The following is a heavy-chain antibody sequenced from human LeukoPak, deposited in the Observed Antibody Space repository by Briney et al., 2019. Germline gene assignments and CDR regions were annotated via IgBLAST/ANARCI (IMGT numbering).Heavy chain of an antibody. V-gene: IGHV4-39*07. J-gene: IGHJ5*02. CDR2: IYYGGST. D-gene: IGHD3-10*01. CDR1: GGSISSIGYY. Sequence: SETLSLTCTVSGGSISSIGYYWGWVRQPPGKGLEWIGNIYYGGSTFYTPSLKSRVTISVDTSKNQFSLKLNSVTAADTAVYYCANYGSGSYRFDPWGQGTLVTVSS. CDR3: ANYGSGSYRFDP.